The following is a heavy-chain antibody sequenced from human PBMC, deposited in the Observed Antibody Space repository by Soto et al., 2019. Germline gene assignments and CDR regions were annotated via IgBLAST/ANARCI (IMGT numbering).Heavy chain of an antibody. CDR1: GYTFTDYY. CDR2: INPSSGSA. D-gene: IGHD2-15*01. J-gene: IGHJ4*02. V-gene: IGHV1-2*04. CDR3: ARGPAGGLRGGVSY. Sequence: ASVKVSCKTSGYTFTDYYLHWVRQAPGQGLEWMGWINPSSGSAHPAQKFQGSVTLTTDTSTTTAYMELRSLRSDDTAVYYCARGPAGGLRGGVSYWGQGTLVTVSS.